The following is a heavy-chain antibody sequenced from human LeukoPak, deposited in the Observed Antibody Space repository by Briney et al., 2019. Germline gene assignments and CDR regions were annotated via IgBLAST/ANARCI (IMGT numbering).Heavy chain of an antibody. CDR3: ARGLRDEERYYKYYYMDV. D-gene: IGHD3-22*01. Sequence: SETLSLTCTISGGSISGYFGTWIRQALGKGLEWIGYIHTIETKYNPSLQSRGSMSIDTSKNQFSLNLRSVTAADTAVYYCARGLRDEERYYKYYYMDVWGKGTTVTVSS. V-gene: IGHV4-4*09. J-gene: IGHJ6*03. CDR1: GGSISGYF. CDR2: IHTIET.